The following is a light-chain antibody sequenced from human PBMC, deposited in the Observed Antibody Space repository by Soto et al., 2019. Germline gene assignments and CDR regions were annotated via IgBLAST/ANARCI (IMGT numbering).Light chain of an antibody. CDR3: QEYGNSPRYS. V-gene: IGKV3-20*01. J-gene: IGKJ2*03. Sequence: EIVLTQSPGTLSLSLGERATLSCRASQSVSSNYLAWYQQKPGQAPRLLSYGTSSRATGIPDTFSVTGSGTDFTHTISRLEPEDFAVYYCQEYGNSPRYSFGQGTKLEIK. CDR1: QSVSSNY. CDR2: GTS.